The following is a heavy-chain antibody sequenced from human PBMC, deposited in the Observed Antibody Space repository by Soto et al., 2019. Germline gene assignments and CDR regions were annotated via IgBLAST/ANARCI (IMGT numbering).Heavy chain of an antibody. D-gene: IGHD3-22*01. Sequence: SETLSLTCTVSGGSISSGGYYWSWIRQHPGKGLEWIGYIYYSGSTYYNTSLKSRVNISVDTSKNQFSLKLSSVTAADTAVYYCARDIGSSGYYENDWFDPWGQGTLVTVSS. CDR1: GGSISSGGYY. CDR2: IYYSGST. CDR3: ARDIGSSGYYENDWFDP. V-gene: IGHV4-31*03. J-gene: IGHJ5*02.